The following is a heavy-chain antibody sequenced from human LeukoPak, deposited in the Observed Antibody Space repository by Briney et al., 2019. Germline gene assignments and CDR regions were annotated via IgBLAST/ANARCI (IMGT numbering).Heavy chain of an antibody. CDR3: ARGRHDYVWGSYRNGYFDY. D-gene: IGHD3-16*02. Sequence: GASVKVSCKASGYTFTSYGISWVRQAPGQGLEWMGWISAYNGNTNYAQKLQGRVTMTTDTSTSTAYMELRSLRSDDTAVYYCARGRHDYVWGSYRNGYFDYWGQGTLVTVSS. J-gene: IGHJ4*02. V-gene: IGHV1-18*01. CDR2: ISAYNGNT. CDR1: GYTFTSYG.